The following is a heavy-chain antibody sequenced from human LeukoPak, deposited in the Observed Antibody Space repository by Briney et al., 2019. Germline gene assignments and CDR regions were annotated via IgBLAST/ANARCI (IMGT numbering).Heavy chain of an antibody. CDR3: AKGDRIVVVPAATFDY. Sequence: GGSLRLSCAASGFTFSSYAMSWVRQAPGKGLEWVSVISGNGVGTYYADSVKGRFTISRDYSKNTLYLQMNSLRAEDTAVYYCAKGDRIVVVPAATFDYWGQGTLVTVSS. CDR1: GFTFSSYA. CDR2: ISGNGVGT. V-gene: IGHV3-23*01. J-gene: IGHJ4*02. D-gene: IGHD2-2*01.